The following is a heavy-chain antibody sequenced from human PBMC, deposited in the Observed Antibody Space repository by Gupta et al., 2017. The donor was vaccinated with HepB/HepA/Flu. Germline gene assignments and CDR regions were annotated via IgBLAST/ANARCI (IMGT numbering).Heavy chain of an antibody. J-gene: IGHJ4*02. CDR1: ASTFTTYA. D-gene: IGHD2-15*01. CDR2: LNTATSDT. V-gene: IGHV1-3*04. CDR3: ARIKSLLPVSLDAFDI. Sequence: HVHLVQAGSGVKKPGASVTLSCKASASTFTTYAICWARQPPGQRLEWVWLLNTATSDTSFSNHSHTRVFISWDTSSSTAFVELRSPRSDDTAVYYCARIKSLLPVSLDAFDIWGQGTLVTVSS.